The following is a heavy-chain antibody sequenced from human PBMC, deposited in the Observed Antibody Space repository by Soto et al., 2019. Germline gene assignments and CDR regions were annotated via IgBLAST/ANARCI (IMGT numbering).Heavy chain of an antibody. Sequence: EVQLVETGGGLIQPGGSLRLSCAASGFTVSNNYMSWVRQAPGKGLEWVSLIYSGGSTFYADSVKGRFTISRDNSKNTLFLQMNSLRAGDTAVYFCATYTSLDYWGQGTLVTVSS. CDR2: IYSGGST. CDR1: GFTVSNNY. V-gene: IGHV3-53*02. D-gene: IGHD2-2*02. J-gene: IGHJ4*02. CDR3: ATYTSLDY.